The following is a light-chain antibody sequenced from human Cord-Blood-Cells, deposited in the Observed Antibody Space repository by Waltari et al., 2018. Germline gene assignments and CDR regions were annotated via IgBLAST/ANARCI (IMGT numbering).Light chain of an antibody. Sequence: QSALTQPASVSGSPGQSIPISCTGTSSDVGSYNLVPWYQQHPGKAPNLMIYEGSKRPSGVSNRFSGSKSGNTAPLTISGLQAEDEADYYCCSYAGSSTVVFGGGTKLTVL. CDR1: SSDVGSYNL. V-gene: IGLV2-23*01. J-gene: IGLJ2*01. CDR2: EGS. CDR3: CSYAGSSTVV.